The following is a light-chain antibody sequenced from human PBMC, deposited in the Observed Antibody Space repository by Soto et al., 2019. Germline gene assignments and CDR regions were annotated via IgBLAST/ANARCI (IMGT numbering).Light chain of an antibody. CDR3: QQYDKYWT. J-gene: IGKJ1*01. CDR2: DAS. Sequence: DIQMTQSPSSLSASVGDRVTITCQASQDISVYLNWYQQKPGKAPKLLISDASNLETGVPSRFSGSGSGTEFTLTITSLQADDFATYYCQQYDKYWTFGQGTKVEIK. V-gene: IGKV1-33*01. CDR1: QDISVY.